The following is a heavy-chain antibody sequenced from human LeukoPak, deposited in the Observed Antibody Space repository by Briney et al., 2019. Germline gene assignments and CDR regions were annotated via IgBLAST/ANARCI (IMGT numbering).Heavy chain of an antibody. CDR3: TKRGAEVGETVAPGDY. D-gene: IGHD1-26*01. CDR1: GFTFSSNV. J-gene: IGHJ4*02. V-gene: IGHV3-23*01. CDR2: VSRSGGTI. Sequence: AGGSLRLSCAASGFTFSSNVMSWVRQAPGMGLEWVSSVSRSGGTIYSADSVKGRFTSSRDNSKNTLYLQMNSLRVEDTAIYYCTKRGAEVGETVAPGDYWGQGTLVTVSS.